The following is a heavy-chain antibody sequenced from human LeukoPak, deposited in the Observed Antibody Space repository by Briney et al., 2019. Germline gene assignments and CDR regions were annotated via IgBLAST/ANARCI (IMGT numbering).Heavy chain of an antibody. V-gene: IGHV4-39*01. J-gene: IGHJ4*02. CDR2: IYYSGTT. CDR3: ARLTGPNIFDY. CDR1: GGSSSSSNYY. Sequence: PSETLSLTCTVSGGSSSSSNYYWDWIRQPPGKGLEWIGSIYYSGTTYYNPSLKSRVTVSIDTSKKQFSLKVSSVTAAGTAVYYCARLTGPNIFDYWGQGTLVTVSS.